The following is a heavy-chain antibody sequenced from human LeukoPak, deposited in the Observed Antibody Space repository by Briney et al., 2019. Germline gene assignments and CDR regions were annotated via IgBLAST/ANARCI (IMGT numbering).Heavy chain of an antibody. V-gene: IGHV4-61*01. CDR3: ARVDSSGYYWQFDY. D-gene: IGHD3-22*01. CDR1: GGSVSSGFYY. CDR2: INHSGST. J-gene: IGHJ4*02. Sequence: SETLSLTCTVSGGSVSSGFYYWSSVRQPSGKGLEWIGEINHSGSTNYNPSLKSRVTISVDTSKNQFSLKLSSVTAADTAVYYCARVDSSGYYWQFDYWRQGTLVTVSS.